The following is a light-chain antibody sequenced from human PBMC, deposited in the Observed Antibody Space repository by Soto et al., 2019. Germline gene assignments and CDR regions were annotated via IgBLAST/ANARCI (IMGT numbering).Light chain of an antibody. Sequence: DIVMTQSPLSLPVTPGEPASISCRSGQSLLQSNGNNYLDWYLRKPGQSPQLLIYLGSNRASGVPDRFSGSGSGIDFTLTISRVEAEDVGVYYCMQALQLPRTFGQGTKVESK. CDR1: QSLLQSNGNNY. CDR2: LGS. V-gene: IGKV2-28*01. CDR3: MQALQLPRT. J-gene: IGKJ1*01.